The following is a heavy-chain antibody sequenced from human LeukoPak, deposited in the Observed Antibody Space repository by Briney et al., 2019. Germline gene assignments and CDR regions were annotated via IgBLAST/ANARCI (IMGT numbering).Heavy chain of an antibody. D-gene: IGHD3-22*01. CDR2: ISSSGSTI. V-gene: IGHV3-11*01. CDR1: GFTFSDYY. CDR3: ARRGDSSGYYYEYNWFDP. Sequence: GGSLRLFCAASGFTFSDYYMSWLRQAPGKGLEWVSYISSSGSTIYYADSVKGRFTISRDNAKNSLYLQMNSLRAEDTAVYYCARRGDSSGYYYEYNWFDPWGQGTLVTVSS. J-gene: IGHJ5*02.